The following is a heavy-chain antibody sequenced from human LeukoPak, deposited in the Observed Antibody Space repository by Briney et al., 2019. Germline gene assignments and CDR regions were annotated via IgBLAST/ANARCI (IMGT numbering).Heavy chain of an antibody. J-gene: IGHJ4*02. CDR2: INPNSGGT. Sequence: ASVKVSCKASGYTFTGYYMHWVRQAPGQGLEWMGRINPNSGGTNYAQKFQGRVTMTRDTSISTAYMELSRLRSDDTAEYYCARDLSRGSSGWYGYWGQGTLVTVPS. V-gene: IGHV1-2*06. D-gene: IGHD6-19*01. CDR3: ARDLSRGSSGWYGY. CDR1: GYTFTGYY.